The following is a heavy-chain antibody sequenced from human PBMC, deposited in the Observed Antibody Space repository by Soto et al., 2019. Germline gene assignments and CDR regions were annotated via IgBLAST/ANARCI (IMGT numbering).Heavy chain of an antibody. CDR2: VYNSGST. J-gene: IGHJ4*02. V-gene: IGHV4-59*01. CDR3: ARYRREAVAGYTLDN. Sequence: PSETLSLTCTVSGGSISSNYWTWIRQPPGKGLEWIGYVYNSGSTNYNPSLKSRVTIAEDTSKSQFSLKVNSMTAADTAVYYCARYRREAVAGYTLDNWGQGILVTVSS. D-gene: IGHD6-13*01. CDR1: GGSISSNY.